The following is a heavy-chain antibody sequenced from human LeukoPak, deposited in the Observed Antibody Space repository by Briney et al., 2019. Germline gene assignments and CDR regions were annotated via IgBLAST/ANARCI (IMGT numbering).Heavy chain of an antibody. D-gene: IGHD2-15*01. V-gene: IGHV4-31*03. CDR2: IYYSGST. Sequence: PSETLSLTCTVSGGSISSGGYYWSWIRRHPGKGLEWIGYIYYSGSTYYNPSLKSRVTISVDTSKNQFSLKLSSVTAADTAVYYCARVGGRYCSGGSCYEYYFDYWGQGTLVTVSS. CDR1: GGSISSGGYY. J-gene: IGHJ4*02. CDR3: ARVGGRYCSGGSCYEYYFDY.